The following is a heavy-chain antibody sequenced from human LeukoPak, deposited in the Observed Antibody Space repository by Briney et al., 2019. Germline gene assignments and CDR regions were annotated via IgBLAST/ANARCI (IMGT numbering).Heavy chain of an antibody. D-gene: IGHD3-3*01. J-gene: IGHJ6*02. CDR3: ARASPLDDFWSGYYPYYYYYGMDV. V-gene: IGHV1-8*01. CDR1: GYTFTSYD. Sequence: ASVTVSSKASGYTFTSYDINWVRQATGQGLEWMGWMNPNSGNTGYAQKFQGRVTMTRNTSISTAYMELSSLRSEDTAVYYCARASPLDDFWSGYYPYYYYYGMDVWGQGTTVTVSS. CDR2: MNPNSGNT.